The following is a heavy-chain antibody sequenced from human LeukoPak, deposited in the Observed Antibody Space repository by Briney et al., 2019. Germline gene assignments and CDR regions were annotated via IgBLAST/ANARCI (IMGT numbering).Heavy chain of an antibody. Sequence: GESLKISCKGSGYSFNRYWIGWVRQMPGKGLEWMGIIYPSDSDTRYSPSFKGQVTISADKSISTAYLQWTTLEASDTAIYYCARRTLGATYDYWGQGTLVTVSS. J-gene: IGHJ4*02. CDR3: ARRTLGATYDY. CDR1: GYSFNRYW. CDR2: IYPSDSDT. D-gene: IGHD1-26*01. V-gene: IGHV5-51*01.